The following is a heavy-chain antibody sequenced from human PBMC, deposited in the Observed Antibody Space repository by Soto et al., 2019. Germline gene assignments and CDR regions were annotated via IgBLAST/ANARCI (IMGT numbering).Heavy chain of an antibody. J-gene: IGHJ5*02. CDR2: IIPIFGTA. CDR1: GGTFSSYA. V-gene: IGHV1-69*12. D-gene: IGHD3-22*01. Sequence: QVQLVQSGAEVKKPGSSVKVSCKASGGTFSSYAISWVRQAPGQGLEWLGGIIPIFGTANYAQKFQGRVTITADESTSTAYMELSSLRSEDTAVYYCASAWPRYDSSERENWFDPWGQGTLVTVSS. CDR3: ASAWPRYDSSERENWFDP.